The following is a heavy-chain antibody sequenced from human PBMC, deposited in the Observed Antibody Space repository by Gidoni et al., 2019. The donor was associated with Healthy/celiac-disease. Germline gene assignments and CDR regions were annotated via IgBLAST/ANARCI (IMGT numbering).Heavy chain of an antibody. J-gene: IGHJ6*03. V-gene: IGHV1-2*04. CDR1: RYTFTGYS. CDR3: ARGHYDFWSGYPGDYYYMDV. CDR2: INPNSGGT. D-gene: IGHD3-3*01. Sequence: QVQLVQSGAEVKKPGASVQVSCKASRYTFTGYSMHWVRQAPGQGLEWMGWINPNSGGTNYAQKFQGWVTMTRDTSISTAYMELSRLRSDDTAVYYCARGHYDFWSGYPGDYYYMDVWGKGTTVTVSS.